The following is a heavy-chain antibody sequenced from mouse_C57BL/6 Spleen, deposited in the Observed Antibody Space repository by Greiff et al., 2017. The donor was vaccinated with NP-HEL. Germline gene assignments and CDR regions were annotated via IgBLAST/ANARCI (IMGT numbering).Heavy chain of an antibody. Sequence: EVQGVESGPELVKPGASVKISCKASGYSFTDYNMNWVKQSNGKSLERIGVINPNYGTTSYNQKFKGKATLTVDQSSSTAYMQLNSLTSEDSAVYYCARCYGSSYLYYFDYWGQGTTLTVSS. J-gene: IGHJ2*01. CDR2: INPNYGTT. CDR3: ARCYGSSYLYYFDY. D-gene: IGHD1-1*01. V-gene: IGHV1-39*01. CDR1: GYSFTDYN.